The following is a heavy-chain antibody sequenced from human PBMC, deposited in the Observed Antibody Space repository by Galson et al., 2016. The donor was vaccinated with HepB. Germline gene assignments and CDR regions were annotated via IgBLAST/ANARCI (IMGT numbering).Heavy chain of an antibody. CDR2: IYWDDDT. Sequence: PALVKPTQTLTLTGTFSGFSLSTTRLGVGWIRQSPGKALEWLALIYWDDDTRYSPSLRNRLTITKDASRNQVVLTMTDMDPADSAQYYCAQRGVLGYCTNGGQAEPCTGGFDMGGRGTMLTVSS. V-gene: IGHV2-5*02. CDR3: AQRGVLGYCTNGGQAEPCTGGFDM. D-gene: IGHD2-8*01. J-gene: IGHJ3*02. CDR1: GFSLSTTRLG.